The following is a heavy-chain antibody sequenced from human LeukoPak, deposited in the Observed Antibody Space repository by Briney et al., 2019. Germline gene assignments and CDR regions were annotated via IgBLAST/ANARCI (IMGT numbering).Heavy chain of an antibody. CDR2: IYHSGST. V-gene: IGHV4-38-2*02. CDR1: GYSISSGYY. CDR3: ARLSYYYMDV. Sequence: PSETLSLTCTVSGYSISSGYYWGWIRQPPGKGLEWIGSIYHSGSTYYNPSLKSRVTISVDTSKNQFSLKLSSVTAADTAVYYCARLSYYYMDVWGKGTTVTISS. J-gene: IGHJ6*03.